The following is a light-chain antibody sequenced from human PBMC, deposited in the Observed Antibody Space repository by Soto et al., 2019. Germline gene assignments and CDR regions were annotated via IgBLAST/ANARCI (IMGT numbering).Light chain of an antibody. Sequence: EIVLTQSPDTLSLSPGERATLFCRASQTLSINSLAWYQQKPGQAPSLLIYAASTRHTGIPDRFNCSGSGTAFALTINRLEPEDFAVYFCQQYDGSPLTFGPGTKVDVK. V-gene: IGKV3-20*01. CDR3: QQYDGSPLT. J-gene: IGKJ3*01. CDR1: QTLSINS. CDR2: AAS.